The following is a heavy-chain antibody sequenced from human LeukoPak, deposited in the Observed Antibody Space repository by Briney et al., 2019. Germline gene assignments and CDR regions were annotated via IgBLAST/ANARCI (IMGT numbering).Heavy chain of an antibody. CDR1: GFTFTTYS. CDR2: ISSTSYYI. J-gene: IGHJ4*02. CDR3: ARVPGDY. V-gene: IGHV3-21*01. Sequence: GGSLRLSCAASGFTFTTYSMNWVRQAPGKGLEWVSSISSTSYYIYYADSVKGRFTISRDNAKNSLYLQMNSLRAEDTAVYYCARVPGDYWGQGTLVTVSS.